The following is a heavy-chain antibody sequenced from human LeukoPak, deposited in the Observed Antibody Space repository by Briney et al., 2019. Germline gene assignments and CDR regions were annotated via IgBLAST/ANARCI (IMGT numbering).Heavy chain of an antibody. CDR2: ISGSGGST. J-gene: IGHJ4*02. CDR1: GFTFNNYG. D-gene: IGHD3-22*01. CDR3: AKGVVTYYDSSGFDY. V-gene: IGHV3-23*01. Sequence: GGSLRLSCAASGFTFNNYGMSWVRQAPGKGLEWVSAISGSGGSTYYADSVKGRFTISRDNSKNTLYLQMNSLRAEDTAVYYCAKGVVTYYDSSGFDYWGQGTLVTVSS.